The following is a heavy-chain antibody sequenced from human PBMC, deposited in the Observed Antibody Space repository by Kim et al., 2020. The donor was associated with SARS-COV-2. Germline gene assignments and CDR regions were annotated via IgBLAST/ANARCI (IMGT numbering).Heavy chain of an antibody. Sequence: GSLRLSCAASGFSIGSEWMSWVRQAPGKGPEWVANINRDGSVRNYGESVRGRFSISRDDAENSLYLQMNSLRAEDTAVYYCAREPSAESSWGQGTLVIVSS. CDR1: GFSIGSEW. CDR3: AREPSAESS. V-gene: IGHV3-7*05. J-gene: IGHJ4*02. CDR2: INRDGSVR.